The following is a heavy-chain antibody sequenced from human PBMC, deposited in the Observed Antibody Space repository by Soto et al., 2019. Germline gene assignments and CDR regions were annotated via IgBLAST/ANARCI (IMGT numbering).Heavy chain of an antibody. CDR3: ARIGGYCSGGSCYRWFDP. Sequence: PSETLSLTCAVSGGSISSGGYSWSWIRQPPGKGLEWIGYIYHSGSTYYNPSLKSRVTISVDRSKNKFSLKLSSVTAADTAVYYCARIGGYCSGGSCYRWFDPRGQGTLVAVSS. CDR1: GGSISSGGYS. CDR2: IYHSGST. D-gene: IGHD2-15*01. J-gene: IGHJ5*02. V-gene: IGHV4-30-2*01.